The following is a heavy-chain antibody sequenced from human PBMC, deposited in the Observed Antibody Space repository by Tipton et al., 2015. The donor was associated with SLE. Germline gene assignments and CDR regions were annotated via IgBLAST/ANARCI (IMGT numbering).Heavy chain of an antibody. Sequence: TLSLTCTVSGGSISSYYWSWIRQPPGKGLEWIGYIYYSGSTNYNPSLKSRVTISVDTSKNQFSLKLSSVTAADTAVYYCARNIVVVPAAYGGMDVWGQGTPVTVSS. CDR1: GGSISSYY. D-gene: IGHD2-2*01. CDR2: IYYSGST. CDR3: ARNIVVVPAAYGGMDV. V-gene: IGHV4-59*01. J-gene: IGHJ6*02.